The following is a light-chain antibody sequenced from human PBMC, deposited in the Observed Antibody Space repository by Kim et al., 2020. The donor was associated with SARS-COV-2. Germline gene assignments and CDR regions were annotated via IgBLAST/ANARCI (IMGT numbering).Light chain of an antibody. V-gene: IGKV3-11*01. J-gene: IGKJ3*01. Sequence: LSPGNSATLSCRAIQSIGTSLAWYRQQPGRPPGLLIYDATPGATGIPDRFSGSGSGTDFTFTISALGPEDFAVYYCQQSANWPITFGAGTKVDIK. CDR2: DAT. CDR3: QQSANWPIT. CDR1: QSIGTS.